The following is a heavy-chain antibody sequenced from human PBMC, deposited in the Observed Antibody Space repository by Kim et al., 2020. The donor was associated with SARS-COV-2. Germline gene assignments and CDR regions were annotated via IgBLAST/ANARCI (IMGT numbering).Heavy chain of an antibody. J-gene: IGHJ6*02. CDR2: ISSRSTYI. CDR3: ARVDINMVRGVIRFYVMDV. V-gene: IGHV3-21*01. CDR1: GFTFSNYS. Sequence: GGSLRLSCAVYGFTFSNYSMNWVRQAPGKGLEWVSSISSRSTYIYYADSMKGRFTISRDNAKNSLYLQMNSLRAEDTAVYYCARVDINMVRGVIRFYVMDVWGQGTTVTVSS. D-gene: IGHD3-10*01.